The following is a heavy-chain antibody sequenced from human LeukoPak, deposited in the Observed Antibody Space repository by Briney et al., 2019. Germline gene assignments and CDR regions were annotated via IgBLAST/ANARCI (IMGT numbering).Heavy chain of an antibody. V-gene: IGHV3-7*01. J-gene: IGHJ4*02. CDR3: VREVTMVVIREPSP. Sequence: PGGSLRLSCAASGFTFSNYWMSWVRQAPGKGLEWVANINQDGSDKYYVDSVKGRFTISRDNAKNSLYLQMNSLRAEDTAIYYCVREVTMVVIREPSPRGQGTLVTVSS. CDR2: INQDGSDK. D-gene: IGHD2-21*01. CDR1: GFTFSNYW.